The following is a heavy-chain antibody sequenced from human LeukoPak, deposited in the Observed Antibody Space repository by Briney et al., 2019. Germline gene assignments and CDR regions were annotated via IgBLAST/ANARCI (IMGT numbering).Heavy chain of an antibody. D-gene: IGHD3-10*01. CDR3: ARGTRFAFTVRGGYDY. CDR2: INHSGST. CDR1: GGSFSGYY. V-gene: IGHV4-34*01. Sequence: PSXXLSLTCAVYGGSFSGYYWSWIRQPPGKGLEWIGEINHSGSTNYNPSLKVRVTISVDTSKNQFSLKLSSVTAADTAVYYCARGTRFAFTVRGGYDYWGQGTLVTVSS. J-gene: IGHJ4*02.